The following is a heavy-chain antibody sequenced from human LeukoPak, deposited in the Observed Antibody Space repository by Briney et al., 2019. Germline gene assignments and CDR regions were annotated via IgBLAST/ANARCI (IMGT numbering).Heavy chain of an antibody. CDR1: GYTFISFD. CDR2: MSPKSGNT. V-gene: IGHV1-8*01. J-gene: IGHJ6*03. CDR3: ARGVGGLGNMDV. Sequence: GASVKVSCKASGYTFISFDIDWVRQATGQGLEWMGWMSPKSGNTDCAQKFQGRVTMTRNTSINTAYLELSSLRSDDTAVYFCARGVGGLGNMDVWGEGTTVIVSS. D-gene: IGHD3-16*01.